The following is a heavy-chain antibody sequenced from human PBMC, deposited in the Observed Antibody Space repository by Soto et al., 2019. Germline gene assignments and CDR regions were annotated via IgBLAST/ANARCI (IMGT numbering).Heavy chain of an antibody. CDR2: ISSSSSYI. Sequence: GGSLRLSCAASGFTFSSYSMNWVRQAPGKGLEWVSSISSSSSYIYYADSVKGRFTISRDNAKNSLYLQMNSLRAEDTAVYYCARGPVPRGIAAAGYYYYYMDVWGKGTTVTVSS. CDR1: GFTFSSYS. V-gene: IGHV3-21*01. CDR3: ARGPVPRGIAAAGYYYYYMDV. J-gene: IGHJ6*03. D-gene: IGHD6-13*01.